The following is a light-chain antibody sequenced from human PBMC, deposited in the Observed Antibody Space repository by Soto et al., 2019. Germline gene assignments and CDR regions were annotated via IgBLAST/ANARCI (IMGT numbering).Light chain of an antibody. CDR3: QQYHSLLYS. Sequence: DIQMTQSPSTLSASVGDRVTITCRASQSINRWLARYQQKPGNAPKLLIYDASSLKSGVPSRFSGSGSGTEFTLTISSLQPDDSATYYCQQYHSLLYSFGQGTKLEIK. J-gene: IGKJ2*03. CDR1: QSINRW. CDR2: DAS. V-gene: IGKV1-5*01.